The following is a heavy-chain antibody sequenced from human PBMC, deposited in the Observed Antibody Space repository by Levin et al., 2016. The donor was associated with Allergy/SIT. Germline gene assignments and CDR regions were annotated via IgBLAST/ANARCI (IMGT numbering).Heavy chain of an antibody. CDR1: GGSISSYY. Sequence: SETLSLTCTVSGGSISSYYWSWIRQPPGKGLEWIGYIYDSGSPNYNPSLKSRVTISVDMSKIQFSLKLSSVTAADTAVYYCARHRSIVGATGAFDIWGQGTMVTVSS. CDR3: ARHRSIVGATGAFDI. J-gene: IGHJ3*02. CDR2: IYDSGSP. D-gene: IGHD1-26*01. V-gene: IGHV4-59*08.